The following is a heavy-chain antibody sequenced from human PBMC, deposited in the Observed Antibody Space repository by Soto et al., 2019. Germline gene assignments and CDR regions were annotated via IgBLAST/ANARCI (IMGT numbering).Heavy chain of an antibody. V-gene: IGHV1-18*01. CDR1: GYTFSSRG. Sequence: QAPLVQSGPEVKEPGASVKVSCKASGYTFSSRGIYWVRQAPGQGLEWMGWISPHNAKTHYAQSLQGRVTLTTDTSTSTAYMDPRSLRSDDTAVYYCVREAGDYDWYFDLWGRGTPVTVSS. J-gene: IGHJ2*01. D-gene: IGHD4-17*01. CDR3: VREAGDYDWYFDL. CDR2: ISPHNAKT.